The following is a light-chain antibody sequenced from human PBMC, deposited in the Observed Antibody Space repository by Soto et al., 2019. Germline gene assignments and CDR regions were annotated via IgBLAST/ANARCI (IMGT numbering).Light chain of an antibody. CDR2: GAS. V-gene: IGKV3-20*01. CDR1: QSISGTY. Sequence: EIVLTQSPGTLSLSPGERATLSCRASQSISGTYLAWYQQKPGQAPRLLISGASSRATGIPERFSGSGSGTVLTLTSDRLEPEDFAMYYCHQGDTSHPWTFGQGTKV. CDR3: HQGDTSHPWT. J-gene: IGKJ1*01.